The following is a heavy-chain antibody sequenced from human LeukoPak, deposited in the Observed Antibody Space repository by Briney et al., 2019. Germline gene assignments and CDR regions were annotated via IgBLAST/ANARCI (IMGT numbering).Heavy chain of an antibody. CDR3: ARTFVSGDGQKVGYSDY. J-gene: IGHJ4*02. CDR2: IYPSGNI. CDR1: GFTFSNNY. Sequence: GGSLRLSCAASGFTFSNNYLSWVRQAPGKGLEWVSLIYPSGNIYYTDSVKGRFTISRDNSKNTVYLQMNTLRVEDTAVYYCARTFVSGDGQKVGYSDYWGQGTPVTVSS. D-gene: IGHD5-24*01. V-gene: IGHV3-53*01.